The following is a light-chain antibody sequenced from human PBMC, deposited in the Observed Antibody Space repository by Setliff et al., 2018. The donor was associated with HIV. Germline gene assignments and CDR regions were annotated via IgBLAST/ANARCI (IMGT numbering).Light chain of an antibody. CDR2: EVS. CDR3: SSYTTSSTVL. V-gene: IGLV2-14*01. J-gene: IGLJ2*01. CDR1: SGDVGAYNY. Sequence: QSVLTQPASVSGSPGQSITISCTGTSGDVGAYNYVSWYQQHPGKAPKLMIYEVSNRPSGVSNRFSGSKSGNTASLTISGLQAEDEADYYCSSYTTSSTVLFGGGTKVTVL.